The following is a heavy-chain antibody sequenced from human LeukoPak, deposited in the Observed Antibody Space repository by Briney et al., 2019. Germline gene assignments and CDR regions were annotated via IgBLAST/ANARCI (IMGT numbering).Heavy chain of an antibody. CDR3: VRRLYDDAFDI. V-gene: IGHV4-31*03. J-gene: IGHJ3*02. CDR2: IYYSGST. Sequence: SETLSLTCTVSGGSISSGGYYWSWIRQHPGKGLEWIGYIYYSGSTYYNPSLKSRVTISVDTSKNQFSLKLSSVTAADTAVYYCVRRLYDDAFDIWGQGTMVTVSS. D-gene: IGHD3-3*01. CDR1: GGSISSGGYY.